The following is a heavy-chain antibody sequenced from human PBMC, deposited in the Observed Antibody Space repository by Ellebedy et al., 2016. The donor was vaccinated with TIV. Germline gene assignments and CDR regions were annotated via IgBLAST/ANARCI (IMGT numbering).Heavy chain of an antibody. CDR1: GYTFTDSH. Sequence: AASVKVSCKASGYTFTDSHIHWARQAPGQGLEYMGWVNPNTGATNYAQEFRGRVTLTTDTSMTTADMELRMLKSDDTATYYCARGHCFGASCNLSEQNGLGVWGQGTMVTVSS. CDR2: VNPNTGAT. D-gene: IGHD2-15*01. CDR3: ARGHCFGASCNLSEQNGLGV. J-gene: IGHJ6*02. V-gene: IGHV1-2*02.